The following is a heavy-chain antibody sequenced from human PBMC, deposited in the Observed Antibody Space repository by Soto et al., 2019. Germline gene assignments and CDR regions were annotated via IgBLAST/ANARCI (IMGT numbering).Heavy chain of an antibody. V-gene: IGHV3-30*18. CDR1: GFAFSSFG. J-gene: IGHJ6*02. Sequence: PGGSLRLSCVASGFAFSSFGMHWVRQAPGKGLEWLAVISFDGRDQYYADSVKGRFTISRDSSNNTVSLQMSSLRPEDTAVYYCAKDLTSYCTNGLCHPTDGGQYYYGMDVWGQGTTVTVSS. CDR3: AKDLTSYCTNGLCHPTDGGQYYYGMDV. D-gene: IGHD2-8*01. CDR2: ISFDGRDQ.